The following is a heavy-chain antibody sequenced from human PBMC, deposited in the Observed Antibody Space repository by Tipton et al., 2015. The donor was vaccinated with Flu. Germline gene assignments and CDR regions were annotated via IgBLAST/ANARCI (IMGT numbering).Heavy chain of an antibody. Sequence: TLSLTCTASGGSISNYYWSWIRQSPGKGLEWIGYISYSGSTNYNPALQSRVTVSLGSSKNQFSLKLRSVTAADTAVYYCTQTGSAGGYWGQGTLVTVSS. D-gene: IGHD3-10*01. CDR2: ISYSGST. J-gene: IGHJ1*01. V-gene: IGHV4-59*08. CDR1: GGSISNYY. CDR3: TQTGSAGGY.